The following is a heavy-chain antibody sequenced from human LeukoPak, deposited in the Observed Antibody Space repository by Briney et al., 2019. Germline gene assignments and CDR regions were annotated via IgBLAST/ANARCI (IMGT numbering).Heavy chain of an antibody. J-gene: IGHJ3*02. CDR3: ANEPDIVVVPAASSGYSSSSHAFDI. V-gene: IGHV3-11*01. CDR1: GFTFSDYY. D-gene: IGHD2-2*01. Sequence: GGSLRLSCAASGFTFSDYYMSWIRQAPGKGLEWVSLISSSPRAIYYGDSVKGRFTTSRDNAKNLLYLQMNSLRAEDTAVYYCANEPDIVVVPAASSGYSSSSHAFDIWGQGTMVSVSS. CDR2: ISSSPRAI.